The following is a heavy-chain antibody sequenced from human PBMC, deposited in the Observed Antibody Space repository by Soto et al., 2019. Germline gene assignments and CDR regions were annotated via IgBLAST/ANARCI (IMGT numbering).Heavy chain of an antibody. D-gene: IGHD6-13*01. V-gene: IGHV1-3*05. CDR1: GYTFTSHA. J-gene: IGHJ5*02. Sequence: QVQLVQSGAEEKKPGASVKVSCKASGYTFTSHAMHWVRQAPGQRLEWMGWINAGNGNTKYSQKFQGRVTITTDTSASTAYMELSSLRSEDTAVYYCARDGIAAAGTSWFGPWGQGTLVTVSS. CDR3: ARDGIAAAGTSWFGP. CDR2: INAGNGNT.